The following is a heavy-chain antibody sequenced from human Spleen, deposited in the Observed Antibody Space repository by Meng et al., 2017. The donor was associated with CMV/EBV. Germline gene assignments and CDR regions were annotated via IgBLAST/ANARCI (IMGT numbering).Heavy chain of an antibody. CDR2: INPSGGST. V-gene: IGHV1-46*01. CDR1: GYTFTSYG. Sequence: ASVKVSCKASGYTFTSYGISWVRQAPGQGLEWMGRINPSGGSTSYEQKFRGRLTMTRDTSTSTVYMELSSLRSEDTAVYYCARDDDYGLDVWGQGTTVTVSS. J-gene: IGHJ6*02. CDR3: ARDDDYGLDV.